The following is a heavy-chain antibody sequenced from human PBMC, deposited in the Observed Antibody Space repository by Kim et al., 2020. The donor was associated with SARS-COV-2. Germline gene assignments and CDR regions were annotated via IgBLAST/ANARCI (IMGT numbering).Heavy chain of an antibody. Sequence: GGSLRLSCAASGFTFSSYGMHWVRQAPGKGLEWVAVISYDGSNKYYADSVKGRFTISRDNSKNTLYLQMNSLRAEDTAVYYCAKLFSFFSWYSQGYDAF. J-gene: IGHJ3*01. V-gene: IGHV3-30*18. CDR1: GFTFSSYG. D-gene: IGHD2-15*01. CDR2: ISYDGSNK. CDR3: AKLFSFFSWYSQGYDAF.